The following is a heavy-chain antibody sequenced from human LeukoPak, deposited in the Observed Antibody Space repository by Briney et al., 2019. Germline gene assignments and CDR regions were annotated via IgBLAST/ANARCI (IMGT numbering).Heavy chain of an antibody. V-gene: IGHV4-59*04. CDR3: ARQVDTAMIYYYMDV. D-gene: IGHD5-18*01. Sequence: PSETLSLTCTVSGGSISSYYWSWIRQPPGKGLEWIGNIYYSGSTYYNPSLKSRVTISVDTSQNQFSLSLSSVTAADTAVYYCARQVDTAMIYYYMDVRGKGTTVTVSS. J-gene: IGHJ6*03. CDR2: IYYSGST. CDR1: GGSISSYY.